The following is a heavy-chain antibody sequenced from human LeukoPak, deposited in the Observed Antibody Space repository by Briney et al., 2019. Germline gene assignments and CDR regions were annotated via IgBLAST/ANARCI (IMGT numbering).Heavy chain of an antibody. D-gene: IGHD3-22*01. V-gene: IGHV4-39*01. CDR2: IYYSGST. J-gene: IGHJ4*02. CDR3: ASRAYYYDSSGYGPFDY. Sequence: PSETLSLTGTVSGGSISSSSYYWGWIRQPPGKGLEWIGSIYYSGSTYYNPSLKSRVTISVDTSKNQFSLKLSSVTAADTAVYYCASRAYYYDSSGYGPFDYWGQGTLVTVSS. CDR1: GGSISSSSYY.